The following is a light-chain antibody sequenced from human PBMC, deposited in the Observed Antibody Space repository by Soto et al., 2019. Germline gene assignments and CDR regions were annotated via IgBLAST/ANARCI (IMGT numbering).Light chain of an antibody. CDR3: AAWDDSLSGPYV. Sequence: QSALTQPASVSGSPGQSITISCTGTGSDIGNYNYVSWYQQYPGKAPKLMIYGVSNRPSGVSNRFSGSKSGNAASLTISGLQAEDEADYYCAAWDDSLSGPYVFGTGTKLTVL. CDR2: GVS. CDR1: GSDIGNYNY. J-gene: IGLJ1*01. V-gene: IGLV2-14*01.